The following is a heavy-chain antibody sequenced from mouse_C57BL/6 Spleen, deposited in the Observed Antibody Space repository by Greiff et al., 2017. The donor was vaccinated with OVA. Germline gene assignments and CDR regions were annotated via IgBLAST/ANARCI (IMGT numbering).Heavy chain of an antibody. CDR1: GFNIKDYY. D-gene: IGHD2-5*01. Sequence: VHVKQSGAELVRPGASVKLSCTASGFNIKDYYMHWVKQRPEQGLEWIGRIDPEDGDTEYAPKFPGKATMTADTSSHTAYRQLSSLTSEDTAVYYCTTVYYSNLDYAMDYWGQGTSVTVSS. J-gene: IGHJ4*01. V-gene: IGHV14-1*01. CDR2: IDPEDGDT. CDR3: TTVYYSNLDYAMDY.